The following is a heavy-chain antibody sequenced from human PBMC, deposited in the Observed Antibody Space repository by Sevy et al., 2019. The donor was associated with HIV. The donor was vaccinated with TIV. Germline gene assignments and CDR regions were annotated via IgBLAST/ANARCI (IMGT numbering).Heavy chain of an antibody. D-gene: IGHD6-13*01. CDR3: AKNTAAAGTGGFDN. V-gene: IGHV3-30*02. Sequence: GGSLRLSCAASGLIFSHYGMHWVRQAPGKGLEWVAFISFDGSNKYYVDSVKGRFTISRDNSKNTLYLQMNSLRTEDTALYYCAKNTAAAGTGGFDNWGQGTLVTVSS. J-gene: IGHJ4*02. CDR1: GLIFSHYG. CDR2: ISFDGSNK.